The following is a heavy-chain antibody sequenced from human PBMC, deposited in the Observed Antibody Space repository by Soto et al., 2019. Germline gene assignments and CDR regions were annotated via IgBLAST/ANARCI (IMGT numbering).Heavy chain of an antibody. CDR1: GFTFSSYA. V-gene: IGHV3-30-3*01. J-gene: IGHJ4*02. Sequence: QVQLVEAGGGVVQPGRSLRLSCAASGFTFSSYAMHWVRQAPGKGLEWVAVISYEGSDKYYADSVKGRFTISRDNSKNTLYLQMNSLRAEDTAVYYCARDPAPDYYGSGSYGAPVDFDYWGQGTLVTVSS. D-gene: IGHD3-10*01. CDR3: ARDPAPDYYGSGSYGAPVDFDY. CDR2: ISYEGSDK.